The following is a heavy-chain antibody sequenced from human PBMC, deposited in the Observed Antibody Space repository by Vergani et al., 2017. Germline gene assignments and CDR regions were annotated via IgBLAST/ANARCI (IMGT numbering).Heavy chain of an antibody. J-gene: IGHJ1*01. CDR2: INPNSGGT. D-gene: IGHD3-22*01. CDR3: ARGYYDSSGYYFAEYFQH. CDR1: GYTFTCYY. V-gene: IGHV1-2*02. Sequence: QVQLVQSGAEVKKPGASVKVSCKASGYTFTCYYMHWVRQAPGQGLEWMGWINPNSGGTNYAQKFQGRVTMTRDTSISTAYMELSRLRSDDTAVYYCARGYYDSSGYYFAEYFQHWGQGTLVTVSS.